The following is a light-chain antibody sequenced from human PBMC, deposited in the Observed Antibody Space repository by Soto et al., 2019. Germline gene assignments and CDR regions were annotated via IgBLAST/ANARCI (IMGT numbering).Light chain of an antibody. V-gene: IGLV1-47*01. CDR3: GSKTGNSYV. J-gene: IGLJ1*01. CDR1: SSNIGTYY. CDR2: RNG. Sequence: QSVLTQPPSASGTPGQRVTISCSGSSSNIGTYYVDWYQQLPGTAPKLLIHRNGQRPSGVPDRFSGSKSGTSASLAISGLRSEDEADYYSGSKTGNSYVFGTGTKLTVL.